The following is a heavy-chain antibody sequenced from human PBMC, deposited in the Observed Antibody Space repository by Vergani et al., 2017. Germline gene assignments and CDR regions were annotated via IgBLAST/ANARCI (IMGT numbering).Heavy chain of an antibody. J-gene: IGHJ5*02. CDR2: INPNSGGT. D-gene: IGHD3-10*01. V-gene: IGHV1-2*04. Sequence: QVQLVQSGAEVKKPGASVKVSCKASGYTFPGYYMHWVRQAPGQGLEWMGWINPNSGGTNYAQKFQGWVTMTRDTSLSTAYMELRRLRSDDTDVYYCARGCRFGELLDWFDTWGQGTLVTVSS. CDR1: GYTFPGYY. CDR3: ARGCRFGELLDWFDT.